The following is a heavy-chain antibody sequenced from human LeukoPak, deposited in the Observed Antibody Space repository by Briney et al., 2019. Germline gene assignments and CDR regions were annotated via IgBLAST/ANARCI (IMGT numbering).Heavy chain of an antibody. CDR1: GVSISSSSYY. J-gene: IGHJ3*02. Sequence: VQPSETLSLTCTVSGVSISSSSYYWGWLRQPPGKGLEWIGSIYYSGSTYYNPSLKSRVTISVDTSKNQFSLKLSSVTAADTAVYYCARTVTMRGAFDIWGHGTMVTVSS. CDR2: IYYSGST. V-gene: IGHV4-39*07. D-gene: IGHD3-22*01. CDR3: ARTVTMRGAFDI.